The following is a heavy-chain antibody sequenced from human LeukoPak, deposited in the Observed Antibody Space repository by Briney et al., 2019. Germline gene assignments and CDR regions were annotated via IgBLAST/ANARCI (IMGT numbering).Heavy chain of an antibody. CDR1: GGSISSYY. CDR2: IYTSGST. J-gene: IGHJ2*01. Sequence: PSETLSLTCTVSGGSISSYYWSWIRQPAGKGLEWIGRIYTSGSTNYNPSLTSRVTISVDTSKNQFSLKLSSVTAADTAIYYCSRVYTSSSYWYFDLWGRGTLVTVSS. CDR3: SRVYTSSSYWYFDL. V-gene: IGHV4-4*07. D-gene: IGHD6-13*01.